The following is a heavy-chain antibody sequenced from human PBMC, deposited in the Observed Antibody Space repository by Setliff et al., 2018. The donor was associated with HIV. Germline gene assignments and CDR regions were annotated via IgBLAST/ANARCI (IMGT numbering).Heavy chain of an antibody. CDR3: VKRVGNTGAGAFDI. CDR2: VFYDGRFS. Sequence: PGGSLRLSCAASGFTFGDYGMHWVRQAPGKGLEWVAMVFYDGRFSFYANSVEGRFTISRDNSRNTLFLQMNSLRSEDTAIYYCVKRVGNTGAGAFDIWGLGTMVTVSS. V-gene: IGHV3-30*18. J-gene: IGHJ3*02. D-gene: IGHD2-8*02. CDR1: GFTFGDYG.